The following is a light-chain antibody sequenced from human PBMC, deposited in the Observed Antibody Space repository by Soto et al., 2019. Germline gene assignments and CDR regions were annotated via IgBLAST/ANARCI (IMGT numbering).Light chain of an antibody. CDR3: QQYNNWPIT. V-gene: IGKV3-15*01. CDR2: GAS. J-gene: IGKJ5*01. CDR1: QSVSSSY. Sequence: IVMTQSPATLSVSPGERATHSCRASQSVSSSYLALFQQRPGQAPRLLIYGASTRATGISARVSGSGSGTEFTLTISSLQSEDFEIYYCQQYNNWPITFGQGTRLEI.